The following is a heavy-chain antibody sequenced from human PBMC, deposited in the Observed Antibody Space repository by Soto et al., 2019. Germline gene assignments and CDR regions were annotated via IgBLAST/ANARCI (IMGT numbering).Heavy chain of an antibody. CDR3: ARNDHFYYYGMDV. CDR2: IYPRDSDT. D-gene: IGHD1-1*01. J-gene: IGHJ6*02. CDR1: GYSFTTYW. Sequence: GESLKISCQGSGYSFTTYWIGWVRQMPGKGLEWMGIIYPRDSDTRYSPSFQGQVTISADKSINTAYLQWSSLRASDTAMYYCARNDHFYYYGMDVWGQGTTVTVSS. V-gene: IGHV5-51*01.